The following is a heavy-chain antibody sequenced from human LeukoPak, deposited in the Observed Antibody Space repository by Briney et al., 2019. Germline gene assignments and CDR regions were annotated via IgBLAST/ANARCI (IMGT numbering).Heavy chain of an antibody. Sequence: PGGSLRLSCAASGFNFSSYSLNWVRQAPGKGLEWVSSISSSSSDIYYAVSVKGRFTISRDNAKNSLYLQMNSLRAEDTAVYYCARDSRTTGTTSGYFDYWGQGTLVTVSS. D-gene: IGHD1-1*01. CDR2: ISSSSSDI. V-gene: IGHV3-21*01. CDR1: GFNFSSYS. J-gene: IGHJ4*02. CDR3: ARDSRTTGTTSGYFDY.